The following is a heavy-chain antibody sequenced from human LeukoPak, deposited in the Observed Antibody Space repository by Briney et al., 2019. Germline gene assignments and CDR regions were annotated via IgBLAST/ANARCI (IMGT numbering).Heavy chain of an antibody. Sequence: GGSLRLSCAASGFTFSSYSMNWVCQAPGKGLEWVSSISSSSSYIYYADSVKGRFTISRDNAKNSLYLQMNSLRAEDTAVYYCARGLRGSSNYYFDYWGRGTLSPSPQ. CDR1: GFTFSSYS. CDR3: ARGLRGSSNYYFDY. CDR2: ISSSSSYI. D-gene: IGHD1-1*01. J-gene: IGHJ4*02. V-gene: IGHV3-21*01.